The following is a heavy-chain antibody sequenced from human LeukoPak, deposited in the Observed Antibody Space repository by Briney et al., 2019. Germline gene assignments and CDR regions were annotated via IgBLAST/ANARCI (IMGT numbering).Heavy chain of an antibody. CDR1: GGSFSGYY. J-gene: IGHJ4*02. CDR3: ARGRGYSYGIWNDY. CDR2: INHSGST. Sequence: SETLSLTCAVYGGSFSGYYWSWIRQPPGKGLEWIGEINHSGSTNYNPSLKSRVTISVDTSKNQFSLKLSSVTAADTAVYYCARGRGYSYGIWNDYWGQGTLVTVSS. V-gene: IGHV4-34*01. D-gene: IGHD5-18*01.